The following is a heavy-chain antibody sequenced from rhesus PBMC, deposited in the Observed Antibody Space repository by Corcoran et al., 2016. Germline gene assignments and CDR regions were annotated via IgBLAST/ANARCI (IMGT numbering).Heavy chain of an antibody. J-gene: IGHJ4*01. CDR2: IYGSSKST. CDR3: ARTRITMIVVITGGYFDY. Sequence: QVQLEESGPGVVKPSETLSLTCAVSGGPISDSYRWSWIRQPPGKGLEWIGYIYGSSKSTNYNLSLKSRVTISKDTSKTQFSLNLSSVTASDTAVYYCARTRITMIVVITGGYFDYWGQGVLVTVSS. D-gene: IGHD3-28*01. CDR1: GGPISDSYR. V-gene: IGHV4S10*01.